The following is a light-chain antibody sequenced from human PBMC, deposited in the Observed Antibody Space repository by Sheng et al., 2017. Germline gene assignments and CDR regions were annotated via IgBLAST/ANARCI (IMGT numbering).Light chain of an antibody. CDR1: QSVSSH. V-gene: IGKV3-15*01. CDR2: GAS. Sequence: EIVMTQSPATLSVSPGERVTLSCRASQSVSSHLAWYQQKPGQAPRLLIFGASTRATGVPARFSGSGSGTDFTLTISRLEPEDFAVYYCQQYGSSPYTFGQGTKLEIK. J-gene: IGKJ2*01. CDR3: QQYGSSPYT.